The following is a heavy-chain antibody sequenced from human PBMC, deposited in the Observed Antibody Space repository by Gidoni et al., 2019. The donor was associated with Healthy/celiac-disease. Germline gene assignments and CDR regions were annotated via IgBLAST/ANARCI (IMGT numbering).Heavy chain of an antibody. J-gene: IGHJ5*02. D-gene: IGHD2-15*01. CDR1: GGSISSSSYY. V-gene: IGHV4-39*01. CDR3: ASAVDWFDP. CDR2: IYYSGST. Sequence: QLQLQESGPGLVKPSETLSLTCTVSGGSISSSSYYWGWIRQPTGKGLEWIGSIYYSGSTYYNPSLKSRVTISVDTSKNQFSLKLSSVTAADTAVYYCASAVDWFDPWGQGTLVTVSS.